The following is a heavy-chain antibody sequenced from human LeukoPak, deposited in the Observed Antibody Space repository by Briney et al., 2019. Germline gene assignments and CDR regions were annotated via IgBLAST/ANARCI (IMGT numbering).Heavy chain of an antibody. V-gene: IGHV3-23*01. D-gene: IGHD6-6*01. CDR2: ISGSGGST. CDR1: GFTFSSYA. Sequence: PGGSLRLSCAASGFTFSSYAMSWVRQAPGKGLEWVSAISGSGGSTYYADSVKGRFTISRDNSKNTLYLQMNSLRAEDTAVYYCARLKLAVYSSSSVWFDPWGQGTLVTVSS. J-gene: IGHJ5*02. CDR3: ARLKLAVYSSSSVWFDP.